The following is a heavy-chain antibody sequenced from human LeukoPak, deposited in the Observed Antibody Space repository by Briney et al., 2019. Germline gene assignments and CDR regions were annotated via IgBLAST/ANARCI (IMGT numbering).Heavy chain of an antibody. J-gene: IGHJ4*02. Sequence: PGGSLRLSCAASGFTVSSNYMSWVRQAPRKGLEWVSVIYSGDNTYYADSVKGRFTISRDNSKSTLYLQMNSLRAGDTAVYYCARIQRGYTYGFVDYWGQGTLVTVSS. CDR2: IYSGDNT. CDR3: ARIQRGYTYGFVDY. D-gene: IGHD5-18*01. V-gene: IGHV3-53*01. CDR1: GFTVSSNY.